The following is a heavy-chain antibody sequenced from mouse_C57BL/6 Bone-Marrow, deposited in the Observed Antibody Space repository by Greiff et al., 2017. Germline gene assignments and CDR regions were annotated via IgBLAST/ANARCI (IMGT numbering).Heavy chain of an antibody. CDR1: GYTFTSYG. D-gene: IGHD2-2*01. J-gene: IGHJ3*01. CDR2: IYPRSGNT. V-gene: IGHV1-81*01. Sequence: VQLQQSGAELARPGASVKLSCKASGYTFTSYGISWVKQRTGQGIEWIGEIYPRSGNTYYNEKLKGKATLTADKSSSTAYMELRSLTSEDSAVYFCARRYPYGYDIAYWGQGTLVTVSA. CDR3: ARRYPYGYDIAY.